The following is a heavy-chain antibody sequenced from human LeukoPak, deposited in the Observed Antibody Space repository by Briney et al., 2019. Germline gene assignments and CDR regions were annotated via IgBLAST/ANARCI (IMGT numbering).Heavy chain of an antibody. CDR3: ARERDDSSGSYYMDV. J-gene: IGHJ6*03. D-gene: IGHD3-22*01. CDR2: INHSGST. CDR1: GGSFSGYY. Sequence: SETLSLTCAVYGGSFSGYYWSWIRQPPGKGLEWIGEINHSGSTKYNPSLKSRVTISVDTSKNQFSLKLSSVTAADTAVYYCARERDDSSGSYYMDVWGNGTTVTVSS. V-gene: IGHV4-34*01.